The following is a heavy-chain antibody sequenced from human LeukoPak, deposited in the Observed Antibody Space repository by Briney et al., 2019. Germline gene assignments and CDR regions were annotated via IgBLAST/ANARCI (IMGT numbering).Heavy chain of an antibody. D-gene: IGHD2-2*01. Sequence: PGGSLRLSCAASGFTFSDYYMSWIRQAPGKGLEWVSYISSSGSIIYYADSVKGRFTISRDNAKNSLYLQMNSLRAEDTAVYYCARHIVVVPAAMSPWGQGTLVTVSS. CDR3: ARHIVVVPAAMSP. CDR2: ISSSGSII. CDR1: GFTFSDYY. V-gene: IGHV3-11*04. J-gene: IGHJ5*02.